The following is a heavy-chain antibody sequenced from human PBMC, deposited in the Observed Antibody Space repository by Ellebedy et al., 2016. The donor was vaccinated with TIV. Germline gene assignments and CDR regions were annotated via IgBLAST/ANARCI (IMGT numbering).Heavy chain of an antibody. CDR1: GFTFSTYA. Sequence: GESLKISCAASGFTFSTYAMSWVRQAPGKGLEWISAISGSGESKYYTDSVKGRFSISRDNSKNTLYLQMNSLRVEDTAIYYCAKAPYSAGWYSGGDYWGQGTLVTVSS. D-gene: IGHD6-13*01. V-gene: IGHV3-23*01. CDR2: ISGSGESK. CDR3: AKAPYSAGWYSGGDY. J-gene: IGHJ4*02.